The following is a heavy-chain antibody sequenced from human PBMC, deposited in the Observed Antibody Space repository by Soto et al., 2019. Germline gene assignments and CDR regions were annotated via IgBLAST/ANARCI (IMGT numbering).Heavy chain of an antibody. J-gene: IGHJ4*02. CDR3: ARGRSTAMVPYFDY. D-gene: IGHD5-18*01. Sequence: QVQLQESGPGLVKPSQTLSLTCTVSGGSISSGGYYWSWIRQHPGKGLEWIGYIYYSGSTYYNPSLKSRVTISIDTSKNQFSLKLSSVTAADTAVYYCARGRSTAMVPYFDYWGQGTLVTVSS. CDR1: GGSISSGGYY. V-gene: IGHV4-31*03. CDR2: IYYSGST.